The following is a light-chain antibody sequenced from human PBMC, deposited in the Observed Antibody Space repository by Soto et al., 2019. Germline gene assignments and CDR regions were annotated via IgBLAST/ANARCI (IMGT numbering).Light chain of an antibody. J-gene: IGKJ4*01. Sequence: EIVLTQSPATLSLSPGERATLSCRASQSVGNNLAWYQQKPGQAPGLLIYEASTRATGIPARFSGSGSVTDFTLTISSLEPEDVAVYYCQQHANWPLTFGGGTKVEIK. V-gene: IGKV3-11*01. CDR2: EAS. CDR3: QQHANWPLT. CDR1: QSVGNN.